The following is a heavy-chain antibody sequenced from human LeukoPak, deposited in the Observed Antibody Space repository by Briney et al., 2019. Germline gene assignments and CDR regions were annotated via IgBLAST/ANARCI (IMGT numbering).Heavy chain of an antibody. Sequence: ASVKVSCKASGYTFTSYYMHWVRQAPGQGLEWMGLINPSGGSTSYAQKFQGRVTMTRDTSTSTVYMELSSLRSEDTAVYYCARMAVNYYDSSGYYSQYYFDYWGQGTLVTVSS. V-gene: IGHV1-46*01. J-gene: IGHJ4*02. CDR2: INPSGGST. D-gene: IGHD3-22*01. CDR3: ARMAVNYYDSSGYYSQYYFDY. CDR1: GYTFTSYY.